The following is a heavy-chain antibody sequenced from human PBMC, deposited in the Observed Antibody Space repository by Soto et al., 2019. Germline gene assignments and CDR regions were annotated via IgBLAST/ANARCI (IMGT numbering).Heavy chain of an antibody. CDR3: TRGLVVPAGDAFDI. CDR1: GFTFRSYW. Sequence: EVQLVESGGGLVQPGGSLRLSCAASGFTFRSYWMHWVRQAPGKGLVWVSRINGGGSSTSYADSVKGRFTISRDNAKNTLYLQMNSLRADDTAVYYCTRGLVVPAGDAFDIWGQGTMVTVSS. V-gene: IGHV3-74*01. J-gene: IGHJ3*02. CDR2: INGGGSST. D-gene: IGHD2-2*01.